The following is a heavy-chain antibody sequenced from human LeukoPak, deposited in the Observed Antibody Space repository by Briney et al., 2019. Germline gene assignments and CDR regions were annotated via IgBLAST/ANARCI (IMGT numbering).Heavy chain of an antibody. D-gene: IGHD3-22*01. CDR3: ASSPDDSSGCIDY. V-gene: IGHV4-31*03. Sequence: KPSETLSPTCSVSGASISSGGFYWTWIRQHPGKGLECIGFIRYGGATNYSPSLNSRVIMSLDTSKNQFSLKLSSVTGADTATYYCASSPDDSSGCIDYWGQGTLVTVSS. CDR1: GASISSGGFY. CDR2: IRYGGAT. J-gene: IGHJ4*02.